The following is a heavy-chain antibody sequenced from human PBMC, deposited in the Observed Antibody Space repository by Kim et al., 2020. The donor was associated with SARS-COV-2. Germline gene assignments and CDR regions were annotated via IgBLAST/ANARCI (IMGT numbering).Heavy chain of an antibody. CDR1: GYIFTSSA. CDR3: ARQTRRCIAVAGTCAIDY. J-gene: IGHJ4*02. Sequence: ASVKVSCKASGYIFTSSAMNWVRQAPGQGLEWMGWINTNTGNPTYAQGFTGRFVFSLDTSVSTAYLQISSLKTEDTAVYYCARQTRRCIAVAGTCAIDYWGQGTLVTVSS. CDR2: INTNTGNP. D-gene: IGHD6-19*01. V-gene: IGHV7-4-1*02.